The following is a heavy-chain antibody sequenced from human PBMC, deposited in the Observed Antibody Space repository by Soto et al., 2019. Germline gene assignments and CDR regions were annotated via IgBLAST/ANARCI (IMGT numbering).Heavy chain of an antibody. CDR3: ASPYLESVQLERPYYYYGMDV. CDR1: GYTFTSYY. CDR2: INPSGGST. V-gene: IGHV1-46*01. Sequence: GASVKVSCKASGYTFTSYYMHWVRQAPGQGLEWMGIINPSGGSTSYAQKFQGRVTMTRDTSTSTVYMELSSLRSEDTAVYYCASPYLESVQLERPYYYYGMDVWGQGTTVTVSS. D-gene: IGHD1-1*01. J-gene: IGHJ6*02.